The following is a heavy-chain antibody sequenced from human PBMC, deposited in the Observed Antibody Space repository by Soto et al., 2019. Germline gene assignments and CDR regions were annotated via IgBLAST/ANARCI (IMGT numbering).Heavy chain of an antibody. D-gene: IGHD6-19*01. Sequence: VQLVESGGGVVQPGRSLRLSCEASGFTFSDYAMHWVRQAPGKGLEWVAVVSHDGRNTHYADSVKGRFTISRDSSKNTVSLEMTSLRAEETAVYYCAKGGRQWLVTSDFNYWGQGALVTVSS. CDR3: AKGGRQWLVTSDFNY. CDR2: VSHDGRNT. V-gene: IGHV3-30*18. CDR1: GFTFSDYA. J-gene: IGHJ4*02.